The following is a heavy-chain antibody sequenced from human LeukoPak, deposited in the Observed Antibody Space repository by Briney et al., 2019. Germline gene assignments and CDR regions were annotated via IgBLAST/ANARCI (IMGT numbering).Heavy chain of an antibody. CDR3: ARRLTIMGMYYYMDV. D-gene: IGHD1-14*01. CDR2: MNPNSGNT. Sequence: GASVKVSCKASGYTFTSYDINWVRQATGQGLEWMGWMNPNSGNTGYAQKFQGRVTITRNTSISTAYMELSSLRSEDTAVYYCARRLTIMGMYYYMDVWGKGTTVTDSS. V-gene: IGHV1-8*03. J-gene: IGHJ6*03. CDR1: GYTFTSYD.